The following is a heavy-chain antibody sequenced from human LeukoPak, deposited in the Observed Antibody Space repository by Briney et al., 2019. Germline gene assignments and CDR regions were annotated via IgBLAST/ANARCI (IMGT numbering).Heavy chain of an antibody. CDR3: ATWITMIVVVTSY. J-gene: IGHJ4*02. V-gene: IGHV4-39*01. CDR2: IYYSGST. D-gene: IGHD3-22*01. CDR1: GGSISSSNYY. Sequence: PSETLSLTCTVSGGSISSSNYYWGWIRQPPGKGLEWIGSIYYSGSTYYNPSLKSRVTISVDTSKYQFSLKLSSVTAADTAVYYCATWITMIVVVTSYWGQGTLVTVSS.